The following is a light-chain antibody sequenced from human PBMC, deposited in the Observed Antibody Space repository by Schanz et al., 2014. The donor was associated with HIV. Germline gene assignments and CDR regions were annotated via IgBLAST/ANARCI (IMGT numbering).Light chain of an antibody. CDR3: QQCNSNPLT. Sequence: DIQMTQSPSTLSASVGDRIALTCRASQSIGDWLAWYQQKPGTAPTLLIYKASKLERGVPSRFSGSGSGTVFTLTINTLQPDDFATYYCQQCNSNPLTFGGGTKVEI. CDR2: KAS. J-gene: IGKJ4*01. V-gene: IGKV1-5*03. CDR1: QSIGDW.